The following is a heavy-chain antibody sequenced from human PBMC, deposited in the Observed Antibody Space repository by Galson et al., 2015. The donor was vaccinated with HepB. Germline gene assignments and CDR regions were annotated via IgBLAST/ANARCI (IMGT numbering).Heavy chain of an antibody. CDR2: ISYDGSNK. V-gene: IGHV3-30*18. Sequence: SLRLSCAASGFTFSRYGMHWVRQAPGKGLEWVAVISYDGSNKYYADSVKGRFTISRDNSKNTLYLQMNSLRAEDTAVYYCAKDEGYYDFWSGYYHYYGMDVWGQGTTVTVSS. D-gene: IGHD3-3*01. J-gene: IGHJ6*02. CDR3: AKDEGYYDFWSGYYHYYGMDV. CDR1: GFTFSRYG.